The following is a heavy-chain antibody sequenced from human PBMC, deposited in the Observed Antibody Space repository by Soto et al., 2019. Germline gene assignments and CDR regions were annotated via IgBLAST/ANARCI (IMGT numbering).Heavy chain of an antibody. CDR2: IYYTGAT. CDR1: SGSISTGNW. J-gene: IGHJ4*02. CDR3: ARVFLSGSGWMYYFDF. D-gene: IGHD6-25*01. Sequence: QVELQESDPRLVKSSGTLSRTWEVSSGSISTGNWWSWVRQPPGKGQEWIGEIYYTGATNYNPSLKSRVTMTIDKSKDQFYLILTSATAADTAVYYCARVFLSGSGWMYYFDFWGQGILVSVSS. V-gene: IGHV4-4*02.